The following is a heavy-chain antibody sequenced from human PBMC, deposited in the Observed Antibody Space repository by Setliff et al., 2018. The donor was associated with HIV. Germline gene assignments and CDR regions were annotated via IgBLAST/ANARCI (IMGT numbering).Heavy chain of an antibody. D-gene: IGHD3-22*01. J-gene: IGHJ5*02. V-gene: IGHV4-39*01. CDR3: ARRDRGDYYDSSGYYQRWFDP. CDR1: GGSISSSSYY. CDR2: IYYSGST. Sequence: PSETLSLTCTVSGGSISSSSYYWGWIRQPPGKGLEWIGSIYYSGSTYYNPSLKSRVTLSVDTSKNQFSLKLSSVTAADTAVYFCARRDRGDYYDSSGYYQRWFDPWGRGTLVTVS.